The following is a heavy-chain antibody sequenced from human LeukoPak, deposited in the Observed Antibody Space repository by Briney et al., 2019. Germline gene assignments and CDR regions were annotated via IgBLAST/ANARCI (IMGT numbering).Heavy chain of an antibody. CDR2: IYPSDSDI. J-gene: IGHJ5*02. CDR1: GYSFTNYW. D-gene: IGHD5-18*01. Sequence: GESLKISCKGPGYSFTNYWIGWVRQMPGKGLEWMGIIYPSDSDIRYSPSFQGQVTISADKSISTAYLQWRSLRSSDTAIYYCARSVPPWLGDHWGQGTLVTVSS. V-gene: IGHV5-51*01. CDR3: ARSVPPWLGDH.